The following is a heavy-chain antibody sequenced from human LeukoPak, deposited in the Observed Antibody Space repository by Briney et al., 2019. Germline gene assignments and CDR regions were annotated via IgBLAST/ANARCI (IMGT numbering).Heavy chain of an antibody. Sequence: KSSETLSLTCTVPGGSISSSSYYWGWIRQPPGKGLEWIGSIYYSGSTYYNPSLKSRVTISVDTSKNQFSLKLSSVTAADTAVYYCARLREYYYDSSGPFYYFDYWGQGTLVTVSS. V-gene: IGHV4-39*01. CDR3: ARLREYYYDSSGPFYYFDY. CDR1: GGSISSSSYY. D-gene: IGHD3-22*01. CDR2: IYYSGST. J-gene: IGHJ4*02.